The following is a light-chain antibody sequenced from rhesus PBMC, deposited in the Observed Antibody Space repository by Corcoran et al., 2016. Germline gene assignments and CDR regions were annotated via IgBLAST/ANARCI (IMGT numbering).Light chain of an antibody. V-gene: IGLV1-85*01. J-gene: IGLJ1*01. Sequence: QSVLTQPPSVSGAPGQRVTVSCTGGISNIGRYFVQRYQHLPGTAPNLLIYENDKRPSGVSDRVSGPQSRTSASLTITGLQSDDESDVYCQSCDNRLNADIFAAGTRLTVL. CDR1: ISNIGRYF. CDR2: END. CDR3: QSCDNRLNADI.